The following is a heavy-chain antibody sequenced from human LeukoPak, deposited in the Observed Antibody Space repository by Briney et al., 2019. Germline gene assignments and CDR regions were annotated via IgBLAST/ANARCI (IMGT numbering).Heavy chain of an antibody. D-gene: IGHD2-21*01. CDR3: ARVAGNCGGDCYRLVY. V-gene: IGHV1-8*01. J-gene: IGHJ4*02. CDR2: VNPNSGHT. Sequence: GASVKVSCKASGYTFTSYDINWVRQATGQGLEWMGWVNPNSGHTGFAQKSQGRVTMTRNTSISTAYMELSSLRSEDTAVYYCARVAGNCGGDCYRLVYWGQGTLVTVAS. CDR1: GYTFTSYD.